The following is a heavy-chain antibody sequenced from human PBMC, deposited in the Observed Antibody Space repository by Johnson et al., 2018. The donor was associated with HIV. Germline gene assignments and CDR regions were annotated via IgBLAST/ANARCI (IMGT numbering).Heavy chain of an antibody. J-gene: IGHJ3*02. CDR1: GFTFSSYW. CDR2: IKQDGSEK. D-gene: IGHD3-22*01. V-gene: IGHV3-7*01. CDR3: ARALYYYERGDAFDI. Sequence: VHLVESGGGLVQPGGSLRLSCAASGFTFSSYWMSWVRQAPGKGLEWVANIKQDGSEKYYVDSVKGRFTISRDNANNSLYLQMNSLRAEDTAVYYCARALYYYERGDAFDIWGQGTMVTVSS.